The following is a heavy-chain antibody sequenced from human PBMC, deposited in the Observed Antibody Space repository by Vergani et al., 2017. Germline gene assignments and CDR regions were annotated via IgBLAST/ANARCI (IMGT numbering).Heavy chain of an antibody. CDR2: IIPIFGTA. D-gene: IGHD4-17*01. J-gene: IGHJ4*02. V-gene: IGHV1-69*13. CDR1: GGTFSSYA. Sequence: QVQLVQSGAEVKKPGSSVKVSCKASGGTFSSYALSWVRQAPGQGLEWIGRIIPIFGTANYAQKFQGRVTITADESTSTAYMELSSLRSEDTAVYYCARATVDDYGDDFDYWAQGTLVTVSS. CDR3: ARATVDDYGDDFDY.